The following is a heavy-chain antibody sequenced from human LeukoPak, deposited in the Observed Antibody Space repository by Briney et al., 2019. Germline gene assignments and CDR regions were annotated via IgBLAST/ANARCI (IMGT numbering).Heavy chain of an antibody. D-gene: IGHD2-15*01. Sequence: SETLSLTCTVSGGSISSYYWSWIRQPAGKGLEWIGRIYTSGSTNYNPSLKSRVTISVDKSKNQFSLKLSSVTAADTAVYHCARSLPGCSGGSCYAWYFDLWGRGTLVTVSS. CDR2: IYTSGST. CDR3: ARSLPGCSGGSCYAWYFDL. CDR1: GGSISSYY. V-gene: IGHV4-4*07. J-gene: IGHJ2*01.